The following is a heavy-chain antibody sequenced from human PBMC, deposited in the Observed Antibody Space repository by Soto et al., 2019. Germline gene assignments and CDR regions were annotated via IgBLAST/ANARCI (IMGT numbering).Heavy chain of an antibody. V-gene: IGHV5-51*01. J-gene: IGHJ4*02. Sequence: ESLKISFKGSGYSLTSYWIGWVRQIPGKGLEWMGIIYPCDSYTRYSPSFQGQVTISADKSISTAYLQWSSLKASDTAMYYCARRRDFWSGYWPYYFDYWGQGTLVTVSS. CDR1: GYSLTSYW. D-gene: IGHD3-3*01. CDR3: ARRRDFWSGYWPYYFDY. CDR2: IYPCDSYT.